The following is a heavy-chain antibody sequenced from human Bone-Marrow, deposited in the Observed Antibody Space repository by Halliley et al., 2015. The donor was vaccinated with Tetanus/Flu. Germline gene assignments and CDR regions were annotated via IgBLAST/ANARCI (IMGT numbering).Heavy chain of an antibody. CDR2: IYPGDSDT. D-gene: IGHD3-10*01. Sequence: GIIYPGDSDTTYSPSFQGQVTISADTSINTAYLQWSSLKASDTAMYYCARGSAIGTGFYFDYWGQGTLVTVSS. CDR3: ARGSAIGTGFYFDY. V-gene: IGHV5-51*01. J-gene: IGHJ4*02.